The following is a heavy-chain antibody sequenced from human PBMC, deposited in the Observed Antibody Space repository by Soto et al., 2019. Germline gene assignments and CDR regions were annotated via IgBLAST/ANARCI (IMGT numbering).Heavy chain of an antibody. V-gene: IGHV1-3*01. Sequence: QVQLVQSGAEVKKPGASVKVSCKASGYTFTSYAMHWVRQAPGQRLEWMGWIDAGNGNTKYSQKFQGRVTITRDTSASTAYMELSSLRSEDTAVYYCASGYDFWSGGAYMDVWGKGTTVTVSS. D-gene: IGHD3-3*01. CDR3: ASGYDFWSGGAYMDV. CDR2: IDAGNGNT. CDR1: GYTFTSYA. J-gene: IGHJ6*03.